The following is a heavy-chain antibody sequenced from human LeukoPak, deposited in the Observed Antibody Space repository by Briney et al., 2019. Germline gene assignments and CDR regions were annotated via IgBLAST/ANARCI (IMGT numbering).Heavy chain of an antibody. V-gene: IGHV3-30-3*01. Sequence: GRSLRLSCAASGFTFSSYATHWVRQAPGKRLEWVAVISYDGSNKYYADSAKGRFTLSTDNSKNTLYLQMNSLRAEDTPVYYWARDDRLGSSSKYGMDVGGEGTTVTPSS. D-gene: IGHD2-2*01. CDR2: ISYDGSNK. CDR3: ARDDRLGSSSKYGMDV. J-gene: IGHJ6*04. CDR1: GFTFSSYA.